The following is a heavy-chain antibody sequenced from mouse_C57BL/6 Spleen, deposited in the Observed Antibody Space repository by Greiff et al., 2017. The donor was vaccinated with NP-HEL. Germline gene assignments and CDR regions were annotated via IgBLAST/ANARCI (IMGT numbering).Heavy chain of an antibody. D-gene: IGHD2-3*01. CDR1: GFTFSSYA. Sequence: EVKLVESGEGLVKPGGSLKLSCAASGFTFSSYAMSWVRQTPEKRLEWVAYLSSGGDYIYYADTVKGRFTISRDNARNTLYLQMSSLKSEDTAMYYCTREGGYDGYLLCAYWGQGTLVTVSA. CDR3: TREGGYDGYLLCAY. CDR2: LSSGGDYI. J-gene: IGHJ3*01. V-gene: IGHV5-9-1*02.